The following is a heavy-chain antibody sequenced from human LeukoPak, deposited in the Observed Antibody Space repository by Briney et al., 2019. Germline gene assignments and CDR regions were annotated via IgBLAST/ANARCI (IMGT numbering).Heavy chain of an antibody. Sequence: PSETLSLTCAVYGGSFSGYYWSWIRQPPGKGLEWIGEINHSGSTNYNPSLKSRVTISVDTSKNQFSLKLSSVTAADTAVYYCARVIGILSSGPSVNFDYWGQGTLVTVSS. D-gene: IGHD6-25*01. CDR2: INHSGST. V-gene: IGHV4-34*01. CDR1: GGSFSGYY. J-gene: IGHJ4*02. CDR3: ARVIGILSSGPSVNFDY.